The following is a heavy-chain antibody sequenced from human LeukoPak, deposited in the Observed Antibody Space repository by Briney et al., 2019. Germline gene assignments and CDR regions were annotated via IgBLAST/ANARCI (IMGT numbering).Heavy chain of an antibody. Sequence: GGSLRLSCAASGFTFSTFTLNWVRQAPGKGLEWVSSIPSSVSDMSYADSVKGRFTFSRDNAKNSLYLQMNSLGAEDTAVYYCTRTSGPVGAFDIWGQGAMVTVSS. CDR3: TRTSGPVGAFDI. J-gene: IGHJ3*02. CDR2: IPSSVSDM. V-gene: IGHV3-21*01. CDR1: GFTFSTFT. D-gene: IGHD7-27*01.